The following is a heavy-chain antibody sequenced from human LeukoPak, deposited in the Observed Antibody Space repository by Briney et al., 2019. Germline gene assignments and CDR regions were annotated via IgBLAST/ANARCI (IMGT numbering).Heavy chain of an antibody. J-gene: IGHJ4*02. Sequence: GGSLRLSCAASGFTFSSYSMNWVRQAPGKGLEWVSYISSSSSTIYYADSVKGRFTISRDNAKNSLYLQMNSLRAEDTAVYYCARVRPGPRGDLDYWGQGTLVTVSS. D-gene: IGHD5-24*01. CDR1: GFTFSSYS. CDR2: ISSSSSTI. CDR3: ARVRPGPRGDLDY. V-gene: IGHV3-48*01.